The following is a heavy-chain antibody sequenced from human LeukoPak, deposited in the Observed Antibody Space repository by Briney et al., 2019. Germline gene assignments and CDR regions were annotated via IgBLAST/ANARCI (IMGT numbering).Heavy chain of an antibody. J-gene: IGHJ4*02. Sequence: SETLSLTCAVYGGSFSGYYWSWIRQPPGKGLEWIGYIYYSGSTNYNPSLKSRVTISVDTSKNQFSLKLTSVTAADTAVYYCARGQRGLPYWGQGTLVTVS. CDR1: GGSFSGYY. CDR2: IYYSGST. CDR3: ARGQRGLPY. V-gene: IGHV4-59*01. D-gene: IGHD2-21*01.